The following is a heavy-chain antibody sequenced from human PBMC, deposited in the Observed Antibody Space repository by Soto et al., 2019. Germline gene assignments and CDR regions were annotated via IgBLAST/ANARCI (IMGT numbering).Heavy chain of an antibody. CDR2: ISGSGGST. D-gene: IGHD6-19*01. CDR1: GFAFSSYA. V-gene: IGHV3-23*01. CDR3: AKGYSSGWSNWFDP. Sequence: GVLRLSCAASGFAFSSYAMSWVRQAPGKGLEWVSAISGSGGSTYYADSVKGRFTISRDNSKNTLYLQMNSLRAEDTAVYYCAKGYSSGWSNWFDPWGQGTLVTVSS. J-gene: IGHJ5*02.